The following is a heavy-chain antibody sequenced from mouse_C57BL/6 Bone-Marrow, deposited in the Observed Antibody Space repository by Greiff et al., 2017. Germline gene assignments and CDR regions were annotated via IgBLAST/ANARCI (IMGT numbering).Heavy chain of an antibody. J-gene: IGHJ1*03. CDR1: GYTFTSYW. D-gene: IGHD2-4*01. V-gene: IGHV1-69*01. Sequence: VQLQQSGAELVMPGASVKLSCKASGYTFTSYWMHWVKQRPGQGLEWIGEIDPSDSYTNYNQKFKGKSTLTVDKSSGPAYMQLSSLTSEDSAVYYCAPLRGDWYFDVWGTGTTVTVSS. CDR3: APLRGDWYFDV. CDR2: IDPSDSYT.